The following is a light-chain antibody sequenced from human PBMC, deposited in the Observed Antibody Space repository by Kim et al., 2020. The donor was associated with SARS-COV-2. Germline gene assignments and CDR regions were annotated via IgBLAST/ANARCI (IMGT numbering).Light chain of an antibody. CDR1: RSNIGNNP. V-gene: IGLV1-51*01. Sequence: QSVLTQPPSVSAAPGHKVTISCSGSRSNIGNNPVSWYQQFPGTAPRLITYDNDKRPSGIPDRFSSSKSGTSATLGITGLRTGDEADYYCATWDSSLSDGVFGGGTKVTVL. J-gene: IGLJ3*02. CDR3: ATWDSSLSDGV. CDR2: DND.